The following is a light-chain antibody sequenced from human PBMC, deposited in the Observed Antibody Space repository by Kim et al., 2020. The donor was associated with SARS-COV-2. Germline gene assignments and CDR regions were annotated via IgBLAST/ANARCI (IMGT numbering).Light chain of an antibody. J-gene: IGKJ4*02. Sequence: ASVGDRVTSTCRASKDISSWLGWYQQKPGKAPKVLIYEASNLQSGVPSRFSGSGSGTDFTLTINSLQPEDFATYYCQQTHSFPLTFGGGTKVDIK. V-gene: IGKV1D-12*01. CDR3: QQTHSFPLT. CDR2: EAS. CDR1: KDISSW.